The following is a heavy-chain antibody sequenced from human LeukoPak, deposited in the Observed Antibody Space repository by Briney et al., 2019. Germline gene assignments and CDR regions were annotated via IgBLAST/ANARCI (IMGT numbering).Heavy chain of an antibody. D-gene: IGHD3-10*01. CDR1: GFTFSSYA. J-gene: IGHJ4*02. CDR3: AKGGPRITMVRGVKSSTAFDY. CDR2: ISGSGGSP. V-gene: IGHV3-23*01. Sequence: PGGSLRLSCAASGFTFSSYAMSWVRQAPGEGLEWVSAISGSGGSPYYADSVKGRFTISRDNSKNTLYLQMNSLRAEDTAVYYCAKGGPRITMVRGVKSSTAFDYWGQGTLVTVSS.